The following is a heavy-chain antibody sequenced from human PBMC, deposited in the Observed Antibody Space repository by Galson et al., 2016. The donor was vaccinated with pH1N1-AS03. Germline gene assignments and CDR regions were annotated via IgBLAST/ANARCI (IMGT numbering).Heavy chain of an antibody. CDR2: MNPNTGIT. Sequence: SVKVSCKGSGYTFTSNDINWVRQATGQGLEWMGWMNPNTGITGYAQKFQGRVTMTRDISISTAYMEPSSLRSEDTAAYFCARGVSAGVDFWGQGKLVTVSS. CDR3: ARGVSAGVDF. V-gene: IGHV1-8*01. D-gene: IGHD3-10*01. J-gene: IGHJ4*02. CDR1: GYTFTSND.